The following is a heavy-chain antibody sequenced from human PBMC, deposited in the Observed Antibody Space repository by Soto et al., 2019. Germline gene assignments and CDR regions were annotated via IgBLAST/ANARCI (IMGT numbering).Heavy chain of an antibody. Sequence: QVQLVESGGGVAQPGMSLRLSCAVSGFTFSDYGMHWVRQAPGKGLEWVAVVSYDGSYKYYADSVKGRFTVSRDLSGNTLFLQMNRLRLEDTAVYFCAKEMYPRTVLDSSSPWGDYWGQGTLVAVSS. J-gene: IGHJ4*02. CDR1: GFTFSDYG. CDR3: AKEMYPRTVLDSSSPWGDY. CDR2: VSYDGSYK. V-gene: IGHV3-30*18. D-gene: IGHD6-6*01.